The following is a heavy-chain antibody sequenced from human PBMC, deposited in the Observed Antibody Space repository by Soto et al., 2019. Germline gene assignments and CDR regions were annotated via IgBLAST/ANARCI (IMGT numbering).Heavy chain of an antibody. V-gene: IGHV1-24*01. CDR3: ATDPSYYYDSKPGAFDI. CDR1: GYTLTELS. D-gene: IGHD3-22*01. J-gene: IGHJ3*02. CDR2: FDPEDGET. Sequence: GASVKVACNVSGYTLTELSMHWVRQAPGKGLEWMGGFDPEDGETIYAQKFQGRVTMTEDTSTDTAYMELSSLRSEDTAVYYCATDPSYYYDSKPGAFDIWGQGTMVTVSS.